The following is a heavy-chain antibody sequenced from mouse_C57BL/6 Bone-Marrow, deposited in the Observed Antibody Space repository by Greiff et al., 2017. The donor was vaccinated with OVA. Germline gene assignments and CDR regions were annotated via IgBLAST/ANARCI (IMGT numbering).Heavy chain of an antibody. CDR2: IDPSDSYT. D-gene: IGHD1-1*01. CDR1: GYTFTSYW. V-gene: IGHV1-69*01. Sequence: QVQLQQPGAELVMPGASVKLSCKASGYTFTSYWMHWVKQRPGQGLEWIGEIDPSDSYTNYNQKFKGKSTFTVDKSSSTAYMQLSSLTSEDSAVYYCARLDYGPFCVWGTGTTVTVSS. J-gene: IGHJ1*03. CDR3: ARLDYGPFCV.